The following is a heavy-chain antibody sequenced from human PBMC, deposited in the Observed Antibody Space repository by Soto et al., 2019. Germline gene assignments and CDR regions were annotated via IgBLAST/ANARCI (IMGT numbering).Heavy chain of an antibody. J-gene: IGHJ4*02. CDR1: GFTFSSYS. V-gene: IGHV3-21*01. Sequence: GGSLRLSCAASGFTFSSYSMNWVRQAPGKGLEWVSSISSGSSYIYYADSVKGRFTISRDNAKNSLYLQMNSLRAEDTAVYYCARDRLELLSLFDYWGQGTLVTVYS. CDR3: ARDRLELLSLFDY. CDR2: ISSGSSYI. D-gene: IGHD1-26*01.